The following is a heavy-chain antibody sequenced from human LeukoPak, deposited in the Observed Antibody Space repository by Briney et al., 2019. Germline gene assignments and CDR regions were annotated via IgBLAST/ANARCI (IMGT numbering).Heavy chain of an antibody. Sequence: GGSLRLSCAASGFTFSSYSMNWVRQAPGKGLEWVSSISSSSSYIYHADSVKGRFTISRDNAKNSLYLQMNSLRAEDTAVYYCARVRVGATPLDYWGQGTLVTVSS. CDR3: ARVRVGATPLDY. D-gene: IGHD1-26*01. V-gene: IGHV3-21*01. J-gene: IGHJ4*02. CDR1: GFTFSSYS. CDR2: ISSSSSYI.